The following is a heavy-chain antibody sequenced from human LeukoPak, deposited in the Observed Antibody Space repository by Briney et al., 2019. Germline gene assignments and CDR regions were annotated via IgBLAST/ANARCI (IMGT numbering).Heavy chain of an antibody. V-gene: IGHV4-34*01. D-gene: IGHD7-27*01. CDR2: INHSGST. Sequence: SETLSLTCAVYGGSFSGYYWSWIRQPPGKGLEWIGEINHSGSTNYNPSLKSRVTISVDTSKNQFSLKLSPVTAADTAVYYCARDLTGDRDYWGQGTLVTVSS. CDR3: ARDLTGDRDY. CDR1: GGSFSGYY. J-gene: IGHJ4*02.